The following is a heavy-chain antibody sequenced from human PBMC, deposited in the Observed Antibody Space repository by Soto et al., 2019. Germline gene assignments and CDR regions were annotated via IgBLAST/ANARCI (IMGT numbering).Heavy chain of an antibody. CDR2: ISSSSSAM. CDR1: GFTFSTYN. J-gene: IGHJ4*02. V-gene: IGHV3-48*02. D-gene: IGHD3-22*01. Sequence: GGSLRLSCTASGFTFSTYNMIWVRQAPGKGLEWVSYISSSSSAMYYADSVKGRFTISRDNGKDSLYLQMNSLRDEDTAVYYCAAYHYDNSPYYWGRGSLVTVSS. CDR3: AAYHYDNSPYY.